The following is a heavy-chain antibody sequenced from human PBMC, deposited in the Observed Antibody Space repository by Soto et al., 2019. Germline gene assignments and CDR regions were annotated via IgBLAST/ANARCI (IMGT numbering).Heavy chain of an antibody. Sequence: PGGSLRLSCTASGFTFGDYATSWFRQTPGKGLEWVGFIRSKAYGGTTEYAASVKGRFTISRDDSKTIASLQMNSLKTEDTAVYYCTRGLSITTRLWYYYYMDVWGKGTTVTVSS. CDR2: IRSKAYGGTT. D-gene: IGHD1-20*01. V-gene: IGHV3-49*03. J-gene: IGHJ6*03. CDR3: TRGLSITTRLWYYYYMDV. CDR1: GFTFGDYA.